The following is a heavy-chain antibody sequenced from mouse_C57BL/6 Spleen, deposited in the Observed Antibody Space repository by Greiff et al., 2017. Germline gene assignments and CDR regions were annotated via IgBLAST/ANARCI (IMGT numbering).Heavy chain of an antibody. V-gene: IGHV1-26*01. J-gene: IGHJ4*01. CDR2: INPNNGGT. CDR3: ARVAGTDYYAMDY. Sequence: QLQQSGPELVKPGASVKISCKASGYTFTDYYMNWVKQSHGKSLEWIGDINPNNGGTSYNQKFKGKATLTVDKSSSTAYMELRSLTSEDSAVYYCARVAGTDYYAMDYWGQGTSVTVSS. CDR1: GYTFTDYY. D-gene: IGHD3-3*01.